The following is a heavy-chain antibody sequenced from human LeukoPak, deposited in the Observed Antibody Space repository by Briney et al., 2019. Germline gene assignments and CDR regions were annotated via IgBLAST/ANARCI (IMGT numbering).Heavy chain of an antibody. J-gene: IGHJ4*02. Sequence: GGSLRLSCAASGFTVSSNYMTWVRQAPEKGLEWVSVIYRGGDPFYADSVKGRFTISRDNSKNTLYLQMNSLRAEDTAVYYCARGPYDSRGYWQYYYDYWGQGTLVTVSS. CDR2: IYRGGDP. D-gene: IGHD3-22*01. V-gene: IGHV3-66*02. CDR1: GFTVSSNY. CDR3: ARGPYDSRGYWQYYYDY.